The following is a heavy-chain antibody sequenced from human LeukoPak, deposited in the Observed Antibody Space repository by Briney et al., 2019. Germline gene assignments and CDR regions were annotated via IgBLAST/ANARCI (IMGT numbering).Heavy chain of an antibody. D-gene: IGHD5-12*01. J-gene: IGHJ3*02. V-gene: IGHV1-18*01. CDR2: IGAYNGNT. Sequence: ASVKVTCKASGYTFTSYGISWVRQAPGQGLEWMGWIGAYNGNTNYAQKLQGRVTMTRDTSISTAYMELSRLRSDDTAVYYCAREGLYSGYGYDAFDIWGQGTMVTVSS. CDR1: GYTFTSYG. CDR3: AREGLYSGYGYDAFDI.